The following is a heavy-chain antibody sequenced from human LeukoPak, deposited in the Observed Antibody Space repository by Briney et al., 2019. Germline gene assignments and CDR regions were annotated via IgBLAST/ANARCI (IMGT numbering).Heavy chain of an antibody. CDR3: ARSHYDVLAASYKWTPDY. V-gene: IGHV3-21*01. CDR2: ITSGGDYI. Sequence: GGSLRLSCAASGFTFNTFNMNWVRQAPGKGLEWVSSITSGGDYIYYADSVKGRFTTSRDNAKNSLSLQLNSLRVEDTAVYYCARSHYDVLAASYKWTPDYWGQGTLVTVSS. J-gene: IGHJ4*02. CDR1: GFTFNTFN. D-gene: IGHD3-9*01.